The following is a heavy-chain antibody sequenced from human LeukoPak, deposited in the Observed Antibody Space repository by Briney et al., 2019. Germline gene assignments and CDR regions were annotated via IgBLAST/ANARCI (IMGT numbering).Heavy chain of an antibody. CDR2: ISGSGGST. CDR3: AKMDTMVRGVIIT. J-gene: IGHJ5*02. D-gene: IGHD3-10*01. Sequence: GGSLRLSCAASGFTFSSYGMHWVRQAPGKGLEWVSAISGSGGSTYYADSVKGRFTISRDNSKNTLYLQMNSLRAEDTAVYYCAKMDTMVRGVIITWGQGTLVTVSS. V-gene: IGHV3-23*01. CDR1: GFTFSSYG.